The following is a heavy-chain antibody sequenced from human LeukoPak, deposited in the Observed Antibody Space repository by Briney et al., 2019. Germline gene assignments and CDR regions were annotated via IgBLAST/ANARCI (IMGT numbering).Heavy chain of an antibody. Sequence: GGSLRLSCAGSGFTFSDFWMTWVRQTPGKGLEWVANIKEDGTEKNLVDSVKGRFTISRDNTKNSLYLQMNSLRAEDTAVYYCARGIDYGDYGFDYWGQGTLVTVSS. V-gene: IGHV3-7*03. J-gene: IGHJ4*02. D-gene: IGHD4-17*01. CDR1: GFTFSDFW. CDR2: IKEDGTEK. CDR3: ARGIDYGDYGFDY.